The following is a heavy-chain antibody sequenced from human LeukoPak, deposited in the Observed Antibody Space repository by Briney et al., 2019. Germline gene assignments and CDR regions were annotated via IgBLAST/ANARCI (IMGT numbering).Heavy chain of an antibody. CDR1: GDSVSSDNSA. J-gene: IGHJ3*02. V-gene: IGHV6-1*01. Sequence: SQTLSLTCAISGDSVSSDNSAWNWIRQSPSGGLEWLGRTYYRSKWITDYAVSLQGRITINPDTSKNQFSLKLSSVTAADTAVYYCASTPRGAFDIWGQGTMVTVSS. CDR3: ASTPRGAFDI. CDR2: TYYRSKWIT.